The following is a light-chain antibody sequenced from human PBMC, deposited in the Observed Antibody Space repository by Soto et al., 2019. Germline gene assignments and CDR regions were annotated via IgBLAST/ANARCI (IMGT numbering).Light chain of an antibody. CDR1: QGISSY. CDR2: AAS. V-gene: IGKV1-8*01. J-gene: IGKJ1*01. Sequence: AIRMTQSPSSLSASTGDRVTITCLASQGISSYLAWYQQKPGKAPKLLIYAASTLQSGVPSRFSGSGSGTDFTLTISCLQSEDFATYYCQQYYSYPPWTFGQGTKVDIK. CDR3: QQYYSYPPWT.